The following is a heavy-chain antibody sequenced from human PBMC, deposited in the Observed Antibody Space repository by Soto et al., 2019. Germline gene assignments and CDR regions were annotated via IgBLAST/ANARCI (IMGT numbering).Heavy chain of an antibody. D-gene: IGHD2-2*01. V-gene: IGHV3-7*01. CDR2: IKQDGSEK. CDR3: AKALRVRSTSCSPFGCNWNYYFDY. Sequence: GGSLRLSCAASGFTFSSYWMSWVRQAPGKGLEWVANIKQDGSEKYYVDSVKGRFTISRDNAKNSLYLQMNSLRAQGKAVYYCAKALRVRSTSCSPFGCNWNYYFDYWGQGTLVTVSS. J-gene: IGHJ4*02. CDR1: GFTFSSYW.